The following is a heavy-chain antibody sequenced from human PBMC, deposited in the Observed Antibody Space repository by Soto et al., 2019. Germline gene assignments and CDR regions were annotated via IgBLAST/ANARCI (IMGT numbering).Heavy chain of an antibody. CDR3: ATHTARNWFDA. CDR2: IYYSGST. CDR1: GGSISSSSYF. V-gene: IGHV4-39*01. J-gene: IGHJ5*02. Sequence: SETLSLTCIVSGGSISSSSYFWGWIRQPPGKGLEWIGSIYYSGSTYYNPSLKSRVTISVDTSKNQFSLQLSSVTAADTAVFPWATHTARNWFDAWGQGTLVTVSS. D-gene: IGHD6-25*01.